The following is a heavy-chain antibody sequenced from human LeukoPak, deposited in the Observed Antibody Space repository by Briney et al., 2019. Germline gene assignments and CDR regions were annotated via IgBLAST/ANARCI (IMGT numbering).Heavy chain of an antibody. CDR1: GYTFTSYD. CDR3: ARPITIFGVVKVGMDV. Sequence: PGASVKVSCKASGYTFTSYDINWVRQATGQGLEWMGWMNPNSGNTGYAQKFPGRVTMTRNTSISTAYMELSSLRSEDTAVYYCARPITIFGVVKVGMDVWGQGTTVTVSS. D-gene: IGHD3-3*01. J-gene: IGHJ6*02. V-gene: IGHV1-8*01. CDR2: MNPNSGNT.